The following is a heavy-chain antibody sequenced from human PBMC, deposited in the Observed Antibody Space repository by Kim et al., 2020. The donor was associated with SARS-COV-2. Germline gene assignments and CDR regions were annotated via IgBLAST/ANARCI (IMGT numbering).Heavy chain of an antibody. D-gene: IGHD6-13*01. CDR3: VKDDSAYSSSWYNYYYYGMDV. Sequence: GGSLRLSCSASGFTFSSYAMHWVRQAPGKGLEYVSAISSNGGSTYYADSVKGRFTISRDNSKNTLYLQMSSLRAEDTAVYYCVKDDSAYSSSWYNYYYYGMDVWGQGTTVTVSS. CDR2: ISSNGGST. V-gene: IGHV3-64D*09. CDR1: GFTFSSYA. J-gene: IGHJ6*02.